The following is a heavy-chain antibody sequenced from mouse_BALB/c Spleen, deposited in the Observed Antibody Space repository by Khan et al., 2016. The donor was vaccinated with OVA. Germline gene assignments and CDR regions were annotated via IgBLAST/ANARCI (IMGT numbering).Heavy chain of an antibody. V-gene: IGHV3-2*02. CDR1: GYSITSDYA. CDR2: ISHSGRT. J-gene: IGHJ3*01. D-gene: IGHD4-1*01. CDR3: AMGRTY. Sequence: EVQLVESGPGLVKPSQSLSLTCTVTGYSITSDYAWNWIRQFPGNKLEWMGYISHSGRTSYNPSLKSRISVTRDTSKNQFFLQLNSVTTEDTATYYCAMGRTYWGQGTLVTVSA.